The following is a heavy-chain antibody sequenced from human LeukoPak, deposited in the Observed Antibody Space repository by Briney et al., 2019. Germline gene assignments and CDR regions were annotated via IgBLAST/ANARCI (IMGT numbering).Heavy chain of an antibody. J-gene: IGHJ3*02. Sequence: PSETLSLTCTVSGGSISSYYWSWIRQPPGKGLEWIGYIYYSGSTNYNPSLKSRVTISVDTSKNQFSLKLSFVTAADTAVYYCARHSRQRPHRAFDIWGQGTMVTVSS. CDR1: GGSISSYY. CDR3: ARHSRQRPHRAFDI. CDR2: IYYSGST. D-gene: IGHD5-24*01. V-gene: IGHV4-59*08.